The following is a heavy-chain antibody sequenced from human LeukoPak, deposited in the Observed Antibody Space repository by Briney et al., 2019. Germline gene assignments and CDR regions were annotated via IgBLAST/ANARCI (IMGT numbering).Heavy chain of an antibody. Sequence: ASVKVSCKVSGYTLTELSMHWVRQAPGQGLEWMGYINPHSGGTNSPQKFQGRVTLTTDTSISAAYMELSSLISDDTAMYYCVREGNEVLTKDFDSWGQGTLVTVSS. CDR3: VREGNEVLTKDFDS. J-gene: IGHJ4*02. D-gene: IGHD4-23*01. CDR2: INPHSGGT. CDR1: GYTLTELS. V-gene: IGHV1-2*02.